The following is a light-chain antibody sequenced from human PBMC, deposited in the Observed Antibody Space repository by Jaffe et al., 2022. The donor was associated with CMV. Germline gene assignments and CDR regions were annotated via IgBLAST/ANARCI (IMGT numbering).Light chain of an antibody. J-gene: IGKJ2*01. CDR3: QHYNVYPYT. CDR1: QSISNW. V-gene: IGKV1-5*03. Sequence: DIQMTQSPSTLSASVGDRVTITCRASQSISNWLAWYQQKPGKAPRLLIYKASSLGSGVPSRFSGSGSGTEFSLTISSLQPEDFAIYYCQHYNVYPYTFGQGTKLEIK. CDR2: KAS.